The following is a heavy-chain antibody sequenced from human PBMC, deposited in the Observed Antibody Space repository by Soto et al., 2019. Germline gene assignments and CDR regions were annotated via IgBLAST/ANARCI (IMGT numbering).Heavy chain of an antibody. J-gene: IGHJ4*02. Sequence: GPTLVNPTETLTLTCTFSGFSLTTSGVGVGWIRQPPGKALEWLALIYWDDDKRYSPSLKSRLTITKDTSKNQVVLTMTNMDPVDTATYYCAHRRRAVAGGSFFYYFDYWGQGTLVTVSS. CDR2: IYWDDDK. V-gene: IGHV2-5*02. CDR3: AHRRRAVAGGSFFYYFDY. D-gene: IGHD6-13*01. CDR1: GFSLTTSGVG.